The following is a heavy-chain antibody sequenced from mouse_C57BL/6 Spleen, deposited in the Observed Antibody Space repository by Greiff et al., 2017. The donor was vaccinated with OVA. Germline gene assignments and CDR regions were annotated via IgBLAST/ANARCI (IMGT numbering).Heavy chain of an antibody. Sequence: QVQLQQPGAELVRPGSSVKLSCKASGYTFTSYWMHWVKQRPIQGLEWIGNIDPSDSETHYNQKFKDKATLTVDKSSSTAYMQLSSLTSEDSAVYYCARLELGRSDFDDWGQGTTLTVSS. CDR3: ARLELGRSDFDD. D-gene: IGHD4-1*01. CDR2: IDPSDSET. J-gene: IGHJ2*01. V-gene: IGHV1-52*01. CDR1: GYTFTSYW.